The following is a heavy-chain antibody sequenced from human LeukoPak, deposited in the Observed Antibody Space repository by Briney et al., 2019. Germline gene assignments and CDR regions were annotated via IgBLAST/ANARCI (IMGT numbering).Heavy chain of an antibody. V-gene: IGHV3-11*01. Sequence: GGSLRLSCAASGFTLSGHYMSWIRQAPGKGLEWVSKISSGGTTYYADSLKGRFTISRDNAKNSLYLQINSLRAEDTAVYYCARALQAYYLDYGDRGTLVTVSS. CDR2: ISSGGTT. J-gene: IGHJ4*02. CDR3: ARALQAYYLDY. CDR1: GFTLSGHY.